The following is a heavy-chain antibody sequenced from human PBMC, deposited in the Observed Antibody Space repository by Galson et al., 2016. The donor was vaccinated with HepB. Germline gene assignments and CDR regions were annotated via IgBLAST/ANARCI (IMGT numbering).Heavy chain of an antibody. Sequence: SLRLSCAASGFTFSGYVMSWVRQAPGKGLEWVSGIYRNGDWTKYAESVKGRFTISRDNSKNTLYLQMNSLRAEDTAVYYCAKDREDNGDYAFDHWGRGTLVTVSS. J-gene: IGHJ4*02. CDR2: IYRNGDWT. V-gene: IGHV3-23*01. CDR3: AKDREDNGDYAFDH. CDR1: GFTFSGYV. D-gene: IGHD4-17*01.